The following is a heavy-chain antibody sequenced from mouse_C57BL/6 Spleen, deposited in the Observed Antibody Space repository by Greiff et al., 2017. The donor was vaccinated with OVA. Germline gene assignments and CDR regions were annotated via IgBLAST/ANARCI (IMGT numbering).Heavy chain of an antibody. Sequence: VQLQQSGPELVKPGASVKISCKASGYTFTDYYMNWVKQSHGKSLEWIGDINPNNGGTSYNQKFKGKATLTVDKSSSTAYMELRSLTSEDSAVYYCAVYYDYDPWFAYWGQGTLVTVSA. J-gene: IGHJ3*01. CDR1: GYTFTDYY. CDR3: AVYYDYDPWFAY. V-gene: IGHV1-26*01. CDR2: INPNNGGT. D-gene: IGHD2-4*01.